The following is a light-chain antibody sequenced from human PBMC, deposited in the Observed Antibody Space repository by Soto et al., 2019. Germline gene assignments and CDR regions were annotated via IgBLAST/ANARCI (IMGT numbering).Light chain of an antibody. CDR2: DVN. V-gene: IGLV2-14*03. Sequence: QSVLTQPASVSGSPGQSIAISCTGTSSDIGAYNFVYWYQQHPGKAPKLMLYDVNIRPSGVSNRFSGSKSGNTASLTISGLQTEYAAAYYCTSWTTSNTMIFGGGTKLTVL. CDR1: SSDIGAYNF. J-gene: IGLJ2*01. CDR3: TSWTTSNTMI.